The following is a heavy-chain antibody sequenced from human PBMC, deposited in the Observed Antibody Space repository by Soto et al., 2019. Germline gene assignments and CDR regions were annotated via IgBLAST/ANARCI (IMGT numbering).Heavy chain of an antibody. Sequence: QVQLQESGPGLVKPSQTLSLTCTVSGGSISSGGYYWSWIRQHPGKGLEWIGYIYYSGSTYYNPSHKSRVTISEDTSKNQFALKLSSVTAAGTAVYYCAREMREGSTSCPNWFDPWGQGTLVTVSS. CDR3: AREMREGSTSCPNWFDP. D-gene: IGHD2-2*01. V-gene: IGHV4-31*03. CDR1: GGSISSGGYY. J-gene: IGHJ5*02. CDR2: IYYSGST.